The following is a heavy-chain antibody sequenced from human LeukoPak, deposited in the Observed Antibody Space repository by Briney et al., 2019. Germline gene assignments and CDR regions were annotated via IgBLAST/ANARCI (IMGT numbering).Heavy chain of an antibody. CDR3: ARASRGYSGYGYYYYYYMDV. J-gene: IGHJ6*03. Sequence: GASVKVSCKASGYTFTSYDINWVRQATGQGLEWMGWMNPSSGNTGYAQKFQGRVTMTRNTSISTAYMELSSLRSEDTAVYYCARASRGYSGYGYYYYYYMDVWGKGTTVTVSS. CDR1: GYTFTSYD. CDR2: MNPSSGNT. D-gene: IGHD5-12*01. V-gene: IGHV1-8*01.